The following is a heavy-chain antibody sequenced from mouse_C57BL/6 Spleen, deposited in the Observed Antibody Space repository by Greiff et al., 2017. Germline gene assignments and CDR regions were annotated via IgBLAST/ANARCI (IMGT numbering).Heavy chain of an antibody. D-gene: IGHD1-1*01. CDR1: GYTFTSYG. Sequence: VQLQQSGAELARPGASVKLSCKASGYTFTSYGISWVKQRPGQGLEWIGEIYPRSGNTYYTEKFKGKATLTADKSSSTAYMELRSLTSEDSAVYFCAEVAHFDYWGQGTTLTVSS. CDR3: AEVAHFDY. J-gene: IGHJ2*01. CDR2: IYPRSGNT. V-gene: IGHV1-81*01.